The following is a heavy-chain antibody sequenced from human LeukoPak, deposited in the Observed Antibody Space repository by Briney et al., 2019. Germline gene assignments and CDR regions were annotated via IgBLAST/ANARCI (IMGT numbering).Heavy chain of an antibody. CDR2: IYYSGST. D-gene: IGHD6-19*01. V-gene: IGHV4-59*01. CDR3: ARGGWYKNWFDP. J-gene: IGHJ5*02. Sequence: PSETLSLTCTVPGGSISSYYWSWIRQPPGKGLEWIGYIYYSGSTNYNPSLKSRVTISVDTSKNQFSLKLSSVTAADTAVYYCARGGWYKNWFDPWGQGTLVTVSS. CDR1: GGSISSYY.